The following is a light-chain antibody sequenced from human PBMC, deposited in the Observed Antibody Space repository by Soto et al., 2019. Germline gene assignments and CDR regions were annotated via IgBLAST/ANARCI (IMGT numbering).Light chain of an antibody. V-gene: IGLV2-14*01. CDR1: NRDVGSYNL. J-gene: IGLJ3*02. CDR3: SSYTTSSTLV. CDR2: EVR. Sequence: QSALTQPASVSGSPGQSITIACTGTNRDVGSYNLVSWYQQRPGEAPKLIISEVRNRPSGISYRFTGSKSGNTASLTISGLQAEDEAYYYCSSYTTSSTLVFGGGTKLTVL.